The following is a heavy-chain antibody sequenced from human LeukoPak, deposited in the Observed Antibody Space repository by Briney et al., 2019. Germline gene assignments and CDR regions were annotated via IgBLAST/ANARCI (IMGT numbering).Heavy chain of an antibody. CDR2: INHSGST. J-gene: IGHJ4*02. V-gene: IGHV4-34*01. D-gene: IGHD3-16*02. CDR3: ARLQTSYDYVWGSYRQPSYYFDY. CDR1: GGSSSGYY. Sequence: PSETLSLTCAVYGGSSSGYYWSWIRQPPGKGLEWIGEINHSGSTNYNPSLKSRVTISVDTSKNQFSLKLSSVTAADTAVYYCARLQTSYDYVWGSYRQPSYYFDYWGQGTLVTVSS.